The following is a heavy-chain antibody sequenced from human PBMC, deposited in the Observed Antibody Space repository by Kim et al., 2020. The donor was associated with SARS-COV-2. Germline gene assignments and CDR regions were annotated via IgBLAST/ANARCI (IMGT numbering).Heavy chain of an antibody. CDR2: IIPIFGTA. Sequence: SVKVSCKASGGTFSSYAISWVRQAPGQGLEWMGGIIPIFGTANYAQKFQGRVTITADASTSTADMELSSLRSEDTAVYYCAGTYFYDSSGYYDPLPWDWYFDLWGRGTLVTVSS. D-gene: IGHD3-22*01. CDR3: AGTYFYDSSGYYDPLPWDWYFDL. CDR1: GGTFSSYA. J-gene: IGHJ2*01. V-gene: IGHV1-69*13.